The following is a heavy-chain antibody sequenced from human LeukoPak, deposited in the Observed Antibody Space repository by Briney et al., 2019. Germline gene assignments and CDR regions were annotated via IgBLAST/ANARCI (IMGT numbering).Heavy chain of an antibody. J-gene: IGHJ4*02. V-gene: IGHV3-30*02. CDR1: GFTFSSYG. CDR2: IRYDGSNK. CDR3: AKISGSRFGVVIIRDVDY. Sequence: GGSLRLSCAASGFTFSSYGMHWVRQAPGKGLEWVAFIRYDGSNKYYADSVKGRFTVSRDNAKNSLYLQMNGLRVEDTAVYFCAKISGSRFGVVIIRDVDYWGQGTLVTVSS. D-gene: IGHD3-3*01.